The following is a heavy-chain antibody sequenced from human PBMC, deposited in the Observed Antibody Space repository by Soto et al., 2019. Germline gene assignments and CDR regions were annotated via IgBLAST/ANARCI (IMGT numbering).Heavy chain of an antibody. CDR2: IYYSGST. J-gene: IGHJ4*02. Sequence: SETLSLTCTVSGGSISSYYWSWIRQPPGKGLEWIGYIYYSGSTNYNPSLKSRVTISVDRSKNQFSLKLSSVTAADAAVYYCARRYGGNFDYWGQGTLVTVSS. D-gene: IGHD1-26*01. CDR3: ARRYGGNFDY. V-gene: IGHV4-59*01. CDR1: GGSISSYY.